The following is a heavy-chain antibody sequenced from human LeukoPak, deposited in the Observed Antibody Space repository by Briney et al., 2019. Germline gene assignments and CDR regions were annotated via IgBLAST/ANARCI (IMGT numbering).Heavy chain of an antibody. D-gene: IGHD5-24*01. CDR1: GFTFSSYG. CDR3: AKGMATSTSFDY. V-gene: IGHV3-30*18. J-gene: IGHJ4*02. CDR2: ISYDGSNK. Sequence: HSGGSLRLSCAASGFTFSSYGMHWVRQAPGKGLEWVAVISYDGSNKYYADSVKGRFTISRDNSKNTLYLQMNSLRAEDTAVYYCAKGMATSTSFDYRGQGTLVTVSS.